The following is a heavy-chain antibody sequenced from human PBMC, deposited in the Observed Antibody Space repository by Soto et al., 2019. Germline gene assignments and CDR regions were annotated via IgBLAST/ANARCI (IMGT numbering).Heavy chain of an antibody. V-gene: IGHV4-30-4*01. CDR2: IYYSGST. Sequence: SETLSLTCTVSGGSISRDDYYWSWIRQPPGKGLEWIGYIYYSGSTYYNPSLKSRVTISVDTSKNQFSLKLSSVTAADTAVYYCARASGYLGDITRWGQGTLVTVSS. D-gene: IGHD2-15*01. CDR1: GGSISRDDYY. CDR3: ARASGYLGDITR. J-gene: IGHJ4*02.